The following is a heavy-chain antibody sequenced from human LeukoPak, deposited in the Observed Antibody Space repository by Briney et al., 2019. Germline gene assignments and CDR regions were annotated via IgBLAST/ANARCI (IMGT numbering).Heavy chain of an antibody. CDR2: ISSSSSI. V-gene: IGHV3-21*06. CDR1: GFTFSSYS. D-gene: IGHD6-19*01. CDR3: ARGGISSGWYHRSDTFDI. J-gene: IGHJ3*02. Sequence: PGGSLRLSCAASGFTFSSYSMNWVRQAPGKGLEWVSSISSSSSIYYADSVKGRFTISRDNTKHSLYLQMNSLRAEDTAVYYCARGGISSGWYHRSDTFDIWGQGTMVTVSS.